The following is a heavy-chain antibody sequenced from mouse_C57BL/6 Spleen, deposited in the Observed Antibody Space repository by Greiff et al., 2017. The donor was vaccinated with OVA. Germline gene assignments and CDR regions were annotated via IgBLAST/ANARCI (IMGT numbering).Heavy chain of an antibody. J-gene: IGHJ1*03. Sequence: VQLQQPGAELVKPGASVKMSCKASGYTFTSYWITWVKQRPGQGLEWIGDIYPGSGSTNYNEKFKSKATLTVDTSSSTAYMQLSSLTSEDSAVYYCARYSPYYGSSYWYFDVWGTGTTVTVSS. D-gene: IGHD1-1*01. V-gene: IGHV1-55*01. CDR3: ARYSPYYGSSYWYFDV. CDR2: IYPGSGST. CDR1: GYTFTSYW.